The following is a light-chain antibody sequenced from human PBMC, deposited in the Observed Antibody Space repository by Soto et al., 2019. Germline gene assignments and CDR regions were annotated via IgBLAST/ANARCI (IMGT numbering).Light chain of an antibody. CDR2: LGS. J-gene: IGKJ5*01. Sequence: DIVKPQSPLSLPVTPEEPASIPCRSSXSLLHSNGYNYLDWYLQKPGQSPQLLIYLGSNRASGVPDRFSGSGSGTDFTLKISRVEAEDVGVYYCMQALQTITFAQ. V-gene: IGKV2-28*01. CDR3: MQALQTIT. CDR1: XSLLHSNGYNY.